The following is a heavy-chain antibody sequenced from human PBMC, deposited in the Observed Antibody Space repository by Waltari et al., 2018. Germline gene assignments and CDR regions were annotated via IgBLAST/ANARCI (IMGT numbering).Heavy chain of an antibody. Sequence: QVQLQQWGAGLLKPSETLSLTCAVYGGSFSGYYWSWIRQPPGQGLEWIGEINHSGRTNYHPSLKSRVTISVDTPKNQFSLKLSSVTAAYTAVYYCAYSSFRDYYYYMDVWGKGTTVTISS. CDR1: GGSFSGYY. V-gene: IGHV4-34*01. CDR2: INHSGRT. CDR3: AYSSFRDYYYYMDV. J-gene: IGHJ6*03. D-gene: IGHD2-21*01.